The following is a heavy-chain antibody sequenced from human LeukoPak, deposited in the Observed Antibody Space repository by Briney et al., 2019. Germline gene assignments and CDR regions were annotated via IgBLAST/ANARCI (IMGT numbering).Heavy chain of an antibody. CDR1: GFNFSSYG. Sequence: GGSLRLSCIASGFNFSSYGMHWVRQTPGKGLNWVAFIRYDGNKNYYEDSVKGRFTISRDNSKNTVYLQMESLSDEDTAVYYCAKDMITFGGVDFGCWGQGTLVTVSS. CDR3: AKDMITFGGVDFGC. CDR2: IRYDGNKN. D-gene: IGHD3-16*01. V-gene: IGHV3-30*02. J-gene: IGHJ1*01.